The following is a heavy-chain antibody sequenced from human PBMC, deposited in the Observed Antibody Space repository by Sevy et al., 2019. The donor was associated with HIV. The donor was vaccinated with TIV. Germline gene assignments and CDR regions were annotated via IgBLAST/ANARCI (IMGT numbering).Heavy chain of an antibody. Sequence: GGSLRLSCAVSEFAFYDYSMSWIRQAPGKGLEWVATLSFGCGKINYADSVKGRFTISRDNSKDSFYLQLDNLRVEDTALYYCAREGCTRPHDYWGQGTRVTVSS. CDR3: AREGCTRPHDY. J-gene: IGHJ4*02. CDR2: LSFGCGKI. V-gene: IGHV3-23*01. CDR1: EFAFYDYS. D-gene: IGHD2-8*01.